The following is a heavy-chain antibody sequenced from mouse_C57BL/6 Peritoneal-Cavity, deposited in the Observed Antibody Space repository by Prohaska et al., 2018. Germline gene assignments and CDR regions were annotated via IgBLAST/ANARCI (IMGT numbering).Heavy chain of an antibody. CDR2: IDPEDGDT. CDR3: TAYYYGSSPSYWYFDV. D-gene: IGHD1-1*01. CDR1: GFNIKDYY. Sequence: EVQLQQSAAELVRPGASVKLSCTASGFNIKDYYMHWVKQRPEQGLEWIGRIDPEDGDTEYAPKFQGKATMTADTSSNTAYLQLSSLTSEDTAVYYCTAYYYGSSPSYWYFDVWGTGTTVTVSS. J-gene: IGHJ1*03. V-gene: IGHV14-1*01.